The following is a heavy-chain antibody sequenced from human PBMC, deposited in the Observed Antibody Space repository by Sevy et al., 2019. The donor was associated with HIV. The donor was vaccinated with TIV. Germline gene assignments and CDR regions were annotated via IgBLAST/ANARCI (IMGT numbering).Heavy chain of an antibody. Sequence: GGSLRLSCAASGFTFAKYSMSWVRQAPGKGLEWVSTFSFGCGRINYADSVKGRFTISRDDSKNTLFLQMNSLRAEDTATYFCAREGSPQPHDYWGQGTLVTVSS. CDR2: FSFGCGRI. CDR1: GFTFAKYS. V-gene: IGHV3-23*01. J-gene: IGHJ4*02. CDR3: AREGSPQPHDY.